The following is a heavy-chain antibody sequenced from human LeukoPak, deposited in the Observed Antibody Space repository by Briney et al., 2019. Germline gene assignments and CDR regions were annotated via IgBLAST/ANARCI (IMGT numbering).Heavy chain of an antibody. CDR3: ARAKDTAMVIDY. Sequence: SETLSLTCTVSGGSISSYYWSWIRQPPGKGLEWIGYIYYSGSTNYNPSLKSRVTISVDTSKNQFSLKLSSVTAADTAVYYCARAKDTAMVIDYRGQGTLVTVSS. CDR2: IYYSGST. J-gene: IGHJ4*02. D-gene: IGHD5-18*01. CDR1: GGSISSYY. V-gene: IGHV4-59*01.